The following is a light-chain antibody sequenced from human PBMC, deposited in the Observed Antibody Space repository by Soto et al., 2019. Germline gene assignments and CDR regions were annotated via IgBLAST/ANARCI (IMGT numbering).Light chain of an antibody. CDR3: QDYGTSAPWT. Sequence: VLTQSPGTLSLSPGERATLSCRASQNIRGIELAWYQQKPGQAPRLLIYRGSSRATGIPDRFSGRGSGTDFTLTISRLEPEDFAVYYCQDYGTSAPWTFGQGTKVEIK. CDR1: QNIRGIE. CDR2: RGS. V-gene: IGKV3-20*01. J-gene: IGKJ1*01.